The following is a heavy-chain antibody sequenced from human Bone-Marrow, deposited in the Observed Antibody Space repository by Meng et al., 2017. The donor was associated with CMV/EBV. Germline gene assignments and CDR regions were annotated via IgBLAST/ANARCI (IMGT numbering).Heavy chain of an antibody. Sequence: ASVKVSCKASGYTFTGYYIHWVRQAPGQGLEWMGWINPNSGATNYAQKFQGRVTVTRDTSISTAYMEIGSLRSDDTAVLYCLSALSDPDYWGQGTLVTVSS. CDR3: LSALSDPDY. CDR1: GYTFTGYY. CDR2: INPNSGAT. V-gene: IGHV1-2*02. J-gene: IGHJ4*02. D-gene: IGHD1-26*01.